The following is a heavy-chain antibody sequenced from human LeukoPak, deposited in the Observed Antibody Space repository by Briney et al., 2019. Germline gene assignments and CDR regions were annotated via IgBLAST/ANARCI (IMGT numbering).Heavy chain of an antibody. CDR1: GFTFRGYY. J-gene: IGHJ3*01. V-gene: IGHV3-11*05. Sequence: GESLRLSCAASGFTFRGYYMSWIRQAPGKGLEWLSYISNSSPYTKYAGSVKGRFTISRDNARNSVFLQMNSLRAEDTAVYYCARDRPGSGTFDAFDLWGQGTMVTVSS. CDR3: ARDRPGSGTFDAFDL. D-gene: IGHD3-10*01. CDR2: ISNSSPYT.